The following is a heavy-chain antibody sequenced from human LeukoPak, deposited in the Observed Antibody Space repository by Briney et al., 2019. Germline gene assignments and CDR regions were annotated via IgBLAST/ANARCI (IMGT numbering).Heavy chain of an antibody. CDR1: GFTFSSYD. Sequence: GGSLRLPCAASGFTFSSYDMHWVRHATGKGLEWVSAIGTAGDTYYPGSVKGRFTISRENAKNSLYLQMNSLRAGDTAVYYCARGLRYSGSQNWFDPWGQGTLVTVSS. V-gene: IGHV3-13*01. CDR3: ARGLRYSGSQNWFDP. J-gene: IGHJ5*02. CDR2: IGTAGDT. D-gene: IGHD1-26*01.